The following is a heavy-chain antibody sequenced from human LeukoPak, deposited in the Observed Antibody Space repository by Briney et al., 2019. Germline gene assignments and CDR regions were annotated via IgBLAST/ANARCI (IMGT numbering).Heavy chain of an antibody. CDR3: AKDYSGSDDAFDI. Sequence: GRSLRLSCAASGFTFSSYGMHWIRQAPGKGLEWVAVISYDGSNKYYADSVKGRFTISRDNSKNTLYLQMNSLRAEDTALYYCAKDYSGSDDAFDIWGQGTMVTVSS. D-gene: IGHD1-26*01. J-gene: IGHJ3*02. CDR1: GFTFSSYG. V-gene: IGHV3-30*18. CDR2: ISYDGSNK.